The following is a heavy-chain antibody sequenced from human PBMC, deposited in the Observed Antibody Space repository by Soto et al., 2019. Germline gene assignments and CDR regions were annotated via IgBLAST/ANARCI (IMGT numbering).Heavy chain of an antibody. CDR2: ISSTTNYI. CDR3: ARGFVHVTSGFGY. V-gene: IGHV3-21*06. D-gene: IGHD2-21*01. Sequence: PGSSLELASAACGGSFIIYSMTGVRKAPGKGLEWVSSISSTTNYIYYGDSMKGRFTISRDNAKNSLYLQMNSLRAEDTAVYSCARGFVHVTSGFGYWAQGTLVT. CDR1: GGSFIIYS. J-gene: IGHJ4*02.